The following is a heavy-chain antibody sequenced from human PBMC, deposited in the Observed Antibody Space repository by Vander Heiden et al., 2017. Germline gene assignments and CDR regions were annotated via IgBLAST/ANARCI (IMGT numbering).Heavy chain of an antibody. CDR3: AKDTYVDTAMVSSCFDY. Sequence: EVQLVESGGGLVQPGRSLRLSCAASGFHFDDYAMHWVRQAPGKGLEWVSGISWNSGSIGYADSVKGRFTISRDNAKNSLYLQMNSLRAEDTALYYCAKDTYVDTAMVSSCFDYWGQGTLVTVSS. J-gene: IGHJ4*02. V-gene: IGHV3-9*01. CDR1: GFHFDDYA. D-gene: IGHD5-18*01. CDR2: ISWNSGSI.